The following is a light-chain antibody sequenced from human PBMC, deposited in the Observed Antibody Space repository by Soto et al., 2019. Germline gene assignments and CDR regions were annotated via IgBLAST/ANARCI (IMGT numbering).Light chain of an antibody. CDR3: QQYHNSPIT. J-gene: IGKJ5*01. Sequence: EIVLTQSPGTQSLSPGERATLSCRASQSVSSNYLAWYQQKPGQAPRLLIHGASSRATGIPDRFSGSGSGTDFTLTISRLEPEDFAVYYCQQYHNSPITFGQGTRLEI. CDR2: GAS. V-gene: IGKV3-20*01. CDR1: QSVSSNY.